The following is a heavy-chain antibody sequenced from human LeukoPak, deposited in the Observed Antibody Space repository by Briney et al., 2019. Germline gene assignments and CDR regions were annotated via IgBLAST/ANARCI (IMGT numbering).Heavy chain of an antibody. D-gene: IGHD6-19*01. CDR3: ARGGWKGRY. Sequence: GGSLRLSCAASGFTFSTYAMSWVRQAPGKGLEWVANIKQDGSEKYYVDSVKGRFTISRDNAKNSLYLQMNSLRAEDTAVYYCARGGWKGRYWGQGTLVTVSS. CDR1: GFTFSTYA. CDR2: IKQDGSEK. V-gene: IGHV3-7*01. J-gene: IGHJ4*02.